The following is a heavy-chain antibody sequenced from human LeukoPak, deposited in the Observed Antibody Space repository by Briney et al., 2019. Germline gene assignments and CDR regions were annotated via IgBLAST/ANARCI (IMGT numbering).Heavy chain of an antibody. CDR1: GGSLSPYY. V-gene: IGHV4-34*01. CDR2: INQSGST. J-gene: IGHJ4*02. Sequence: SETLSLTCSVSGGSLSPYYWSWIRQPPGGGLGWLGGINQSGSTNYNPSLKSRVTISVEKFKNQFSLEVTSVTAADTAIYYCATLGGLYYESHGYPDFDHWGQGTLVTVSS. D-gene: IGHD3-22*01. CDR3: ATLGGLYYESHGYPDFDH.